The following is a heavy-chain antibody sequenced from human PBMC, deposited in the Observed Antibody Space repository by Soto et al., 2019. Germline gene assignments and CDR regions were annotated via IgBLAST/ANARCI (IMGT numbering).Heavy chain of an antibody. CDR2: VNPITSNT. CDR1: GDTFSFYT. Sequence: ASVKVSCKASGDTFSFYTINWVRQAPGLGLEWMGRVNPITSNTNNAQKFQGRLTMTRNTSISTVYMELSSLSFEDTAVYYCARGRIIVAGGFDPWGQGTLVTVSS. D-gene: IGHD6-19*01. V-gene: IGHV1-8*02. J-gene: IGHJ5*02. CDR3: ARGRIIVAGGFDP.